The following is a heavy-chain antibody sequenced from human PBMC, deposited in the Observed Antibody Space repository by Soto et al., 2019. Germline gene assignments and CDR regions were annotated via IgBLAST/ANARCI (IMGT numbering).Heavy chain of an antibody. D-gene: IGHD6-19*01. CDR2: IWYDGSNK. V-gene: IGHV3-33*01. CDR3: AREVRIAARLSSGWPARYYYYGMDV. J-gene: IGHJ6*02. CDR1: GFTFSSYG. Sequence: GGSLRLSCAASGFTFSSYGMHWVRQAPGKGLEWVAVIWYDGSNKYYADSVKGRFTISRDNSKNTLYLQMNSLRAEDTAVYYCAREVRIAARLSSGWPARYYYYGMDVWGQGTTVTVSS.